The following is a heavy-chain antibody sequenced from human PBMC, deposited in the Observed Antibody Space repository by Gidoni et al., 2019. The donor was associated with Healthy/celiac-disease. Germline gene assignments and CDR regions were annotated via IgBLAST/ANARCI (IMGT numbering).Heavy chain of an antibody. Sequence: QVQLVESGGGVVQPGRSLRLSCAASGFTFSSSAMHWVRQAPGKGMEWVEVISYDGSNKYYADSVKGRFTISRDNSKNTLYLQMNSLRAEDTAVYYCASSDSSGYGPGYYGMDVWGQGTTVTVSS. D-gene: IGHD3-22*01. CDR1: GFTFSSSA. CDR3: ASSDSSGYGPGYYGMDV. J-gene: IGHJ6*02. CDR2: ISYDGSNK. V-gene: IGHV3-30*04.